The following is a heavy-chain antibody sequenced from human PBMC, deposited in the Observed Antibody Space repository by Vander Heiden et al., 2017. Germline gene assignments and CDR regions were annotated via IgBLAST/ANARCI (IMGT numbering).Heavy chain of an antibody. CDR1: GFTFDDCG. V-gene: IGHV3-20*01. CDR2: INWNGGST. Sequence: EVQLVVSGGVVERPGGSRGRPCYASGFTFDDCGMSWVRQAPGKGLEWVAGINWNGGSTGYADSVKCRFTISRDNAKNSLYLQMNSLRAEDTALYHCARDRAGWRAFDIWGQGTMVTVSS. CDR3: ARDRAGWRAFDI. J-gene: IGHJ3*02. D-gene: IGHD6-13*01.